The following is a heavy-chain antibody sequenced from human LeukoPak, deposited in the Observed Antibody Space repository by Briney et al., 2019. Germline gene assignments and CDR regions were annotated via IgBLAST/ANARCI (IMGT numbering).Heavy chain of an antibody. V-gene: IGHV3-48*04. CDR1: GFTFSSYG. D-gene: IGHD3-10*01. CDR3: AREVRAGPLDY. CDR2: ISSSSSTI. J-gene: IGHJ4*02. Sequence: GGSLRLSCAASGFTFSSYGMHWVRQAPGKGLEWVSYISSSSSTIYYADSVKGRFTISRDNAKNSLYLQMNSLRAEDTAVYYCAREVRAGPLDYWGQGTLVTVSS.